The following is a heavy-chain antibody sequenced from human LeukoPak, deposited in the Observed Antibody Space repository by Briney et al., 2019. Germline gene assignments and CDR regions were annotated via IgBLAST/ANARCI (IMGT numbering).Heavy chain of an antibody. CDR3: ARDSLRGTSRYSGYYFDY. CDR2: IYHSGST. V-gene: IGHV4-59*01. CDR1: GGSISSYY. D-gene: IGHD2-2*01. J-gene: IGHJ4*02. Sequence: SETLSLTCTVSGGSISSYYWSWIRQPPGKGLEWIGYIYHSGSTNYNPSLKSRVTISVDTSKGQFSLTLSSVTAAETAVYYCARDSLRGTSRYSGYYFDYWGQGTLVTVSS.